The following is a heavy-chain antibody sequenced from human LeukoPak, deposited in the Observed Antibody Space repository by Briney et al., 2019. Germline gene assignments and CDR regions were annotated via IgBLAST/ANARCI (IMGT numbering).Heavy chain of an antibody. V-gene: IGHV3-15*01. CDR2: IKSKTDGGTT. CDR3: TTDPRMARGVIMDR. CDR1: GLTFSNAW. J-gene: IGHJ4*02. Sequence: PGGSLRLSCAASGLTFSNAWMSWVRQAPGKGLEWVGRIKSKTDGGTTDYAAPVKGRFTISRDDSKNTLYLQMNSLKTEDTAVYYCTTDPRMARGVIMDRWGQGTLVTVSS. D-gene: IGHD3-10*01.